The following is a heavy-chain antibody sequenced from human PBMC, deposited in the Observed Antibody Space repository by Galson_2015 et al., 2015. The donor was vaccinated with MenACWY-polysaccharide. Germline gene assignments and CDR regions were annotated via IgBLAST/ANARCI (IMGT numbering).Heavy chain of an antibody. V-gene: IGHV3-33*01. CDR2: IQYDGSNK. J-gene: IGHJ3*02. CDR1: GIKFYGSG. Sequence: SLRLSCAASGIKFYGSGMHWVRQAPGKGLEWVAVIQYDGSNKVYADSVKGRCTISRDNSKNTLYLQMNSLRAEDTAVYYCAREGSRIVFHAFDIWGQGTMVTVSS. CDR3: AREGSRIVFHAFDI. D-gene: IGHD6-13*01.